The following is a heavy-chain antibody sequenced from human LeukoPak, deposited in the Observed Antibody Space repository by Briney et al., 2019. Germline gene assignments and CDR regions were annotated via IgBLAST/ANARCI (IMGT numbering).Heavy chain of an antibody. CDR1: GFTVSSNY. CDR2: IYSGGTS. Sequence: PGRSLRLSCAASGFTVSSNYMTWVRQAPGKGLEWVSIIYSGGTSYYADSVKGRLTVSRDKSKNTVYLQMNSLRAEDTAVYYCARGRDWVEYWGQGTLVTVSS. J-gene: IGHJ4*02. D-gene: IGHD3/OR15-3a*01. CDR3: ARGRDWVEY. V-gene: IGHV3-53*01.